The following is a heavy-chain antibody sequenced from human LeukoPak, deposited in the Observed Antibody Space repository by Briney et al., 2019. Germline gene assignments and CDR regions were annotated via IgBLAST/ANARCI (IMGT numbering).Heavy chain of an antibody. Sequence: SETLSLTCTVSGGSISSYYWSWIRQPPGKGLEWIGYIYYSGSTNYNPSLKSRVTISVDTSKNQFSLKLSPVTAADTAVYYCARHGYSSSFDYWGQGTLVTVSS. CDR2: IYYSGST. CDR1: GGSISSYY. D-gene: IGHD6-13*01. V-gene: IGHV4-59*08. CDR3: ARHGYSSSFDY. J-gene: IGHJ4*02.